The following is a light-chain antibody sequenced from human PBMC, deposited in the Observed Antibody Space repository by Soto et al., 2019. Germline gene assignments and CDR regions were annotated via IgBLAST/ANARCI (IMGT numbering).Light chain of an antibody. V-gene: IGKV1-5*01. CDR2: DAS. Sequence: DLQMTQSPSTLSASVGDRVTITCRASQSISSWLAWYQQKPGKAPKILIYDASSLESGVPSRFSGSGSGTEFTLTISSLQPDDFATYYCQQYNSYSLTFGQGTKVDIK. CDR3: QQYNSYSLT. J-gene: IGKJ1*01. CDR1: QSISSW.